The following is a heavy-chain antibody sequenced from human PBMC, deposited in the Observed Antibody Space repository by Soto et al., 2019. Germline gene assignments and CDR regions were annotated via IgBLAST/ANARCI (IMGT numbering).Heavy chain of an antibody. CDR1: GYTFSSYA. J-gene: IGHJ5*02. CDR2: MNPGSGDT. D-gene: IGHD3-16*01. V-gene: IGHV1-3*01. CDR3: ARMATFGSLNWFDP. Sequence: QVHLVQSGAEVRKPGASVKVSCKASGYTFSSYAMHWVRQAPGQRLEWMGWMNPGSGDTGYAQKFQGRVTMTRDISIATAYMELSSLRSDDTAIYYCARMATFGSLNWFDPWGQGTLVTVSS.